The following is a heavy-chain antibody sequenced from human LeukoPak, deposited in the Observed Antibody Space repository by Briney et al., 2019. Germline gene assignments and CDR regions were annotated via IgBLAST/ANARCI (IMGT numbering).Heavy chain of an antibody. CDR3: ARRGSIVARLSYFDY. Sequence: GESLKISCKGSGYIFTNYWIGWVRQMPGKGLEWMGIIYPGDSDTRYNPSFQGQVTISADKSISTAYLQWSSLKASDTAMYYCARRGSIVARLSYFDYWGQGTLVTVSS. V-gene: IGHV5-51*01. J-gene: IGHJ4*02. CDR1: GYIFTNYW. D-gene: IGHD6-6*01. CDR2: IYPGDSDT.